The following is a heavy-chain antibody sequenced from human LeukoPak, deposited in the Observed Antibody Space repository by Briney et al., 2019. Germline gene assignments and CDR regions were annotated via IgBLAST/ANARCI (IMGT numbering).Heavy chain of an antibody. V-gene: IGHV4-59*01. D-gene: IGHD3-22*01. CDR2: IYYSGST. J-gene: IGHJ5*02. CDR3: ARELYSSGYYGKFDP. CDR1: GGSISSYY. Sequence: PSETLSLTCTVSGGSISSYYWSWIRQPPGKGLEWIGYIYYSGSTNYNPSLKSRVTISVDTSKNQFSLKLSSVTAADTAVYYCARELYSSGYYGKFDPWGQGTLVTVSS.